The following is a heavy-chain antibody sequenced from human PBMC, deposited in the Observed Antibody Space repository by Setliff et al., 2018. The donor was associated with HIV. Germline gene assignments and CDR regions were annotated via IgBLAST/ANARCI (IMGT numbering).Heavy chain of an antibody. D-gene: IGHD1-26*01. J-gene: IGHJ4*02. CDR1: GYSFTNYG. Sequence: ASVKVSCKASGYSFTNYGVTWVRQAPGQGLEWMGWISAYTANTNYAQNLQGRVTLTTDTSTSTAYMELRSLRSDDTAVYYCARVRVGATPLDYWGQGTLVTVSS. CDR2: ISAYTANT. V-gene: IGHV1-18*01. CDR3: ARVRVGATPLDY.